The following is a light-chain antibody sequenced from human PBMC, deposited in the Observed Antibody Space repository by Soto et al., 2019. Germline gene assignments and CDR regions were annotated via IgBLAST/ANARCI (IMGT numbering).Light chain of an antibody. CDR1: QSISSW. V-gene: IGKV1-5*03. J-gene: IGKJ2*01. CDR2: KAS. Sequence: DIQMTQSPSTLSASVGDRVTITCRASQSISSWGAWYQQKPGKAPKLLIYKASSLESGVPSRFSGSGSGTEFTLTISSLQPDDFATYYCQQYNSYSYTFGQGTKLEIK. CDR3: QQYNSYSYT.